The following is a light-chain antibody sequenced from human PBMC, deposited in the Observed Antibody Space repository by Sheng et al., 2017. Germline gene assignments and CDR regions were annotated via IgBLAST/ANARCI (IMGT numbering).Light chain of an antibody. J-gene: IGKJ1*01. CDR3: QQYGSSPGT. CDR1: QTISRY. V-gene: IGKV3-20*01. Sequence: EIVLAQSPATLSLSPGERATLSCRASQTISRYLAWYQQNTGQAPRLLIYGASSRATGIPDRFSGSGSGTDFTLTISRLEPEDFAVYYCQQYGSSPGTFGQGTKVEIK. CDR2: GAS.